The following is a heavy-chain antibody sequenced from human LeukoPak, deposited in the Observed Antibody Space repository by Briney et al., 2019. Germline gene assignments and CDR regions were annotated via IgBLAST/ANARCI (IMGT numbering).Heavy chain of an antibody. Sequence: GGSLRLSCAASGFTVSSNYMSWVRQAPGKGLEWVSVIYSGGSTYYADSVKGRFTISRDNSKNTLYLQMNSLRAEDTAVYYCAKGGYYYGSGSYYYFDYWGQGTLVTVSS. CDR2: IYSGGST. J-gene: IGHJ4*02. D-gene: IGHD3-10*01. CDR3: AKGGYYYGSGSYYYFDY. V-gene: IGHV3-53*01. CDR1: GFTVSSNY.